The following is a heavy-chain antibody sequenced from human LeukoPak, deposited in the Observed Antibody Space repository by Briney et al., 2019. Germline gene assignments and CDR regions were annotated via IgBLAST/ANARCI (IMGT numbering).Heavy chain of an antibody. CDR1: GFTFSSYW. CDR3: ARDPGRSWIQLWLSRPRHYYYYGMDV. V-gene: IGHV3-7*01. J-gene: IGHJ6*02. Sequence: PGGSLRLSCAASGFTFSSYWMSWVRQAPGKGLEWVANIKQDGSEKYYVDSVKGRFTISRDNAKNSLYLQMNSLRAEDTAVYYCARDPGRSWIQLWLSRPRHYYYYGMDVWGQGTTVTVSS. CDR2: IKQDGSEK. D-gene: IGHD5-18*01.